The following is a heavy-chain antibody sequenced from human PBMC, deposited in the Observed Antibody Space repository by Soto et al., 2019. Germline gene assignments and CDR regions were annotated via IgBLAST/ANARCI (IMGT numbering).Heavy chain of an antibody. CDR1: GFTASSNF. CDR3: ARSSFRGVTAQGS. D-gene: IGHD3-16*01. Sequence: GGSLRLSCAASGFTASSNFMSWVRQAPGKGLEWVSVIYTGGSTSYADSVKGRFTISRDNSKNTLYLEMNSLRVEDTAVYYCARSSFRGVTAQGSWGKETLVTLPS. J-gene: IGHJ5*02. CDR2: IYTGGST. V-gene: IGHV3-66*01.